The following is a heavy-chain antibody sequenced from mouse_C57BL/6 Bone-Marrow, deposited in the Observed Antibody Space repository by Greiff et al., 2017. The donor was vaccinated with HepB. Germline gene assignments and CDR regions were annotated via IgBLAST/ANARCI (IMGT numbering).Heavy chain of an antibody. D-gene: IGHD1-1*01. CDR2: IYPRSGNT. CDR3: ARRKYYYGSSPHFDY. J-gene: IGHJ2*01. CDR1: GYTFTSYG. Sequence: QVQLQQSGAELARPGASVKLSCKASGYTFTSYGISWVKQRTGQGLEWIGEIYPRSGNTYYNEKFKGKATLTADKSSSTAYMELRSLTSEDSAVYFCARRKYYYGSSPHFDYWGQGTTLTVSS. V-gene: IGHV1-81*01.